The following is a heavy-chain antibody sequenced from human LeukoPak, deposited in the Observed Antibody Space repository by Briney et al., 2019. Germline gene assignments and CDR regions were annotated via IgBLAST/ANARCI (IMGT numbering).Heavy chain of an antibody. J-gene: IGHJ4*02. CDR2: ISGSGGST. CDR3: ATMAGTHPWYFDY. CDR1: GFTFSSYA. D-gene: IGHD6-19*01. V-gene: IGHV3-23*01. Sequence: GGSLRLSCAASGFTFSSYAMSWLRQAPGQGLEWVSAISGSGGSTYYADSVKGRFTISRDNSKNTLYLQMNSLRAEDTAVYYCATMAGTHPWYFDYWGQGTLVTVSS.